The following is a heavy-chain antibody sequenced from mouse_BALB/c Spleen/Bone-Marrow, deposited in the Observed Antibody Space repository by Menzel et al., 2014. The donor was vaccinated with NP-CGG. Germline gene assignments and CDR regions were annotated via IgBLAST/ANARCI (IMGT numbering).Heavy chain of an antibody. D-gene: IGHD1-1*01. CDR3: ARLEGNSGISFAY. CDR1: GYSFTSYW. CDR2: IHPSDTET. J-gene: IGHJ3*01. V-gene: IGHV1-61*01. Sequence: VQLVESGAELERPGASVKLSCKASGYSFTSYWMNWVKQRPGQGLEWIGMIHPSDTETRLNQRFKDKATLTVDKSSSIAYMQLSSPTSEDSAVYYCARLEGNSGISFAYWGQGTVVSVSA.